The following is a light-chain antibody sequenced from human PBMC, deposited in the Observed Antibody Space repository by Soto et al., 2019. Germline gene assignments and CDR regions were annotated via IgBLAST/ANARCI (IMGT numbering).Light chain of an antibody. Sequence: EFVLTQSPYTLSLSPGETATLSCRASQSVSSSVAWYQHKPGQSPRLVVYSGDKRAPGIPPRFSGSGSGTDFTLTISRLEPEDFAVYYCQQYGGSPRTFGQGTKVDIK. V-gene: IGKV3-20*01. CDR1: QSVSSS. CDR2: SGD. CDR3: QQYGGSPRT. J-gene: IGKJ1*01.